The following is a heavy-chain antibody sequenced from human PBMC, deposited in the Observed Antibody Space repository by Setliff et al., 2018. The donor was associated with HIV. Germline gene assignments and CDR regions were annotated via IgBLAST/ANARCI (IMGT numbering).Heavy chain of an antibody. D-gene: IGHD4-17*01. J-gene: IGHJ5*02. Sequence: ASVKVSCKASGYTFINYAMNWVRQAPGQGLEWMGWINTHTGSPTYAQAFTGRFVFSVATSVSTAYLQISSLKAEDTAVYYCARALYGDYGGDINWFDPWGQGTLVTVSS. CDR1: GYTFINYA. CDR2: INTHTGSP. V-gene: IGHV7-4-1*02. CDR3: ARALYGDYGGDINWFDP.